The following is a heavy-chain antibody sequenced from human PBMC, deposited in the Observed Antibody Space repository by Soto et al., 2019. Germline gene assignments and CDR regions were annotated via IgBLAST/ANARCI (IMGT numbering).Heavy chain of an antibody. CDR3: ARPYYDSWRTPAGDYYCYYGIDV. CDR1: GGTFSSSA. J-gene: IGHJ6*02. D-gene: IGHD3-3*01. V-gene: IGHV1-69*13. Sequence: SSVKASSKASGGTFSSSAISWLRQAPEQGLEWIGALIPIFGTANYAQKFQGGVTITADESTSTAYMELSSLRSEDTSVYFCARPYYDSWRTPAGDYYCYYGIDVWGQGTRVTVSS. CDR2: LIPIFGTA.